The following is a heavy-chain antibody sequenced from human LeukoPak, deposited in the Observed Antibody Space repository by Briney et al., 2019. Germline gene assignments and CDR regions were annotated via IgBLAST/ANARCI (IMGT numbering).Heavy chain of an antibody. J-gene: IGHJ4*02. CDR1: GYTFTSYD. Sequence: ASVKVSCKASGYTFTSYDINWVGQATGQGLEWMGWMNPNSGNTGYAQKFQGRVTITRNTSISTAYMELSNLRSEDTAVYYCARDGNSGYDFGYWGQGTLVTVSS. V-gene: IGHV1-8*03. CDR2: MNPNSGNT. D-gene: IGHD5-12*01. CDR3: ARDGNSGYDFGY.